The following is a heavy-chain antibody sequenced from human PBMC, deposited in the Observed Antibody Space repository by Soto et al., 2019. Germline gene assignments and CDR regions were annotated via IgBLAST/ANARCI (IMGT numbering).Heavy chain of an antibody. CDR1: GYTFTGYY. V-gene: IGHV1-2*04. D-gene: IGHD1-26*01. CDR3: ARDLGVGATAFDI. CDR2: INPNSGGT. Sequence: ASVKVSCKASGYTFTGYYMHWVRQAPGQGLEWMGWINPNSGGTNYAQKFQGWVTTTRDTSISTAYMELSRLRSDDTAVYYCARDLGVGATAFDIWGQGTMVTVSS. J-gene: IGHJ3*02.